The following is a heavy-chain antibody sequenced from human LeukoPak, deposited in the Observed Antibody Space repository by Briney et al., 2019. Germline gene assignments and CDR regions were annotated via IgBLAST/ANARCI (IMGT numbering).Heavy chain of an antibody. V-gene: IGHV3-23*01. Sequence: GGSLRLSCAASGFTFSSYAMSWVRQAPGKGLEWVSAISGSAGSTYYADSVKGRFTISRDNAKNSLYLQMNSLRAEDTAVYYCARGASSSRPFDYWGQGTLVTVSS. CDR3: ARGASSSRPFDY. D-gene: IGHD6-6*01. CDR1: GFTFSSYA. J-gene: IGHJ4*02. CDR2: ISGSAGST.